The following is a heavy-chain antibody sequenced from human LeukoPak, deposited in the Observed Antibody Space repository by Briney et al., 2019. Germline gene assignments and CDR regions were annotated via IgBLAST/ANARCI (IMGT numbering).Heavy chain of an antibody. J-gene: IGHJ4*02. D-gene: IGHD3-3*01. CDR3: ARGPGNYDFWSGYRSYYFDS. V-gene: IGHV4-34*01. CDR1: GGSFSGYC. CDR2: INQRGGT. Sequence: SETLSLTCAVYGGSFSGYCWSWIRQPPGKGLEWIGEINQRGGTNYNSSLKSRVTISVDTSKNHFSLTLNSATAADTAVYYCARGPGNYDFWSGYRSYYFDSWGQGALVTVSS.